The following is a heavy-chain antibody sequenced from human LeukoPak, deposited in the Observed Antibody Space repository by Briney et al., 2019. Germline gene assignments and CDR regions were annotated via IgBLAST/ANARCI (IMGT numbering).Heavy chain of an antibody. J-gene: IGHJ5*02. CDR3: GREKVNWFDP. CDR1: GFTFSSYE. V-gene: IGHV3-48*03. CDR2: ISSSGSTI. Sequence: PGGSLRLSCAASGFTFSSYEMNWVRQAPGKGLEWVSYISSSGSTIHYADSVKGRFTISRDNAKNSLYLQINRLRAVDTAVSYCGREKVNWFDPWGQGTLVTVSS.